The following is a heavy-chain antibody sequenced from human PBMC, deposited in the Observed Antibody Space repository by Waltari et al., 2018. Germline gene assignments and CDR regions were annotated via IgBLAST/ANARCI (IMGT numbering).Heavy chain of an antibody. J-gene: IGHJ5*02. CDR2: IIPLFGTA. Sequence: QVQLVQSGAEVKKPGSSVKVSCKASGGTFSSYAISWVRQAPGQGLEWMGGIIPLFGTANYAQKVQGRVTITTDESTSTAYMELNSLRAEDTAVYYCAKDASNYYGSGRPGWFDPWGQGTLVTVSS. V-gene: IGHV1-69*05. D-gene: IGHD3-10*01. CDR1: GGTFSSYA. CDR3: AKDASNYYGSGRPGWFDP.